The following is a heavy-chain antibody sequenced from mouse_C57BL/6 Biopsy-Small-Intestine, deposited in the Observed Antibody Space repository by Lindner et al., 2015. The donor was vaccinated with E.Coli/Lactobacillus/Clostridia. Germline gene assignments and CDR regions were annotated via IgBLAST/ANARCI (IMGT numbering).Heavy chain of an antibody. Sequence: VQLQESGAXLARPGASVKLSCKASGYTFTSYGISWVKQRTGQGLEWIGEIYPRSGNTYYNEKFKGKATLTADKSSSTAYMELRSLTSEDSAVYFCARSVEGLLRSFDYWGQGTTLTVSS. V-gene: IGHV1-81*01. CDR1: GYTFTSYG. CDR3: ARSVEGLLRSFDY. CDR2: IYPRSGNT. J-gene: IGHJ2*01. D-gene: IGHD1-1*01.